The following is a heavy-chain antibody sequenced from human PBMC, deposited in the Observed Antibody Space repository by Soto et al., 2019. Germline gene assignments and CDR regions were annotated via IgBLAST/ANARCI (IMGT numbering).Heavy chain of an antibody. Sequence: GGSLRLSCAASGFTFSSYAMSWVRQAPGKGLEWVSAISGSGGSTYYADSVKGRFTISRDNSKNTLYLQMNSLRAEDTAVYYCAKSPRKAAENYYYYGMDVWGQGTTVTVSS. CDR2: ISGSGGST. D-gene: IGHD6-13*01. CDR1: GFTFSSYA. J-gene: IGHJ6*02. CDR3: AKSPRKAAENYYYYGMDV. V-gene: IGHV3-23*01.